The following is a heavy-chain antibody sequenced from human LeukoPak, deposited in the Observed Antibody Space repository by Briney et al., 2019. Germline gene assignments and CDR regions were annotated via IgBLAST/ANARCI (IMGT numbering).Heavy chain of an antibody. Sequence: SETLSLTCAVYGGSFSGYYWSWIRQPPGKGLEWIGEINHSGSTNYNPSLKSRVTISADTSKNQFSLKLSSVTAADTAVYYCARDVSVLEYRGFDYWGQGTLVTVSS. V-gene: IGHV4-34*01. J-gene: IGHJ4*02. CDR2: INHSGST. CDR3: ARDVSVLEYRGFDY. D-gene: IGHD3-10*01. CDR1: GGSFSGYY.